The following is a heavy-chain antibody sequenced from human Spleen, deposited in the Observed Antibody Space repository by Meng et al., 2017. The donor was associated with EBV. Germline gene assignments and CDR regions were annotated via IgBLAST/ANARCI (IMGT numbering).Heavy chain of an antibody. CDR3: ARGVDSGSRHFDY. CDR2: IIPIFGTA. J-gene: IGHJ4*02. D-gene: IGHD1-26*01. CDR1: GGTFSSYA. V-gene: IGHV1-69*01. Sequence: VQGGQVGAGVKKPGSSGTVSCKAAGGTFSSYAISWVRQAPGQGLEWMGGIIPIFGTANYAQKFQGRVTITADESTTTAYMELSSLRSEDTAVYYCARGVDSGSRHFDYWGQGTLVTVSS.